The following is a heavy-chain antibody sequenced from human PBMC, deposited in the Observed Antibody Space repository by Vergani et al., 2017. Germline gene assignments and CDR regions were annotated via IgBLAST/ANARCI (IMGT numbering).Heavy chain of an antibody. Sequence: EVQLVESGGVVVQPGGSLRLSCEASGITFWKFGMHWVRQGPGKGLEWVSGISWNSGAVDYADSVRGRFTISRDNAKNSLYLQMNSLRAEDTAVYYCAREGDFWSGYFDAFDIWGQGTMVTVSS. CDR1: GITFWKFG. CDR2: ISWNSGAV. V-gene: IGHV3-9*01. CDR3: AREGDFWSGYFDAFDI. J-gene: IGHJ3*02. D-gene: IGHD3-3*01.